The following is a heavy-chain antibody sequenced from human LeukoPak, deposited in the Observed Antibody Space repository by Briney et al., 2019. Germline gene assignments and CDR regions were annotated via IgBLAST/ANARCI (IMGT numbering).Heavy chain of an antibody. CDR1: GGSISSSNW. V-gene: IGHV4-4*02. J-gene: IGHJ4*02. Sequence: PSGTLYLTCAVSGGSISSSNWWSWVRQPPGKGLEWIGEIYHSGSTNYNPSLKSRVTISVDKSKNQFSLKLSSVTAADTAVYYCARAQVVGATTEFDYWGQGTLVTVSS. CDR3: ARAQVVGATTEFDY. CDR2: IYHSGST. D-gene: IGHD1-26*01.